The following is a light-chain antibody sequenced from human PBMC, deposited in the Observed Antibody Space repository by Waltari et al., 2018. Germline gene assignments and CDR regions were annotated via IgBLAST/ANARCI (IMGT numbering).Light chain of an antibody. CDR1: QDISNY. V-gene: IGKV1-33*01. Sequence: DIQMTQSPSSLSASVGDRVTITCQASQDISNYLNWYQQKPGEAPKLLLYDASKLETGVPSRFSGSGSGTDFTFTISSLQPEDIATYYCQQYDNLPMYTFGQGTKLEIK. CDR3: QQYDNLPMYT. CDR2: DAS. J-gene: IGKJ2*01.